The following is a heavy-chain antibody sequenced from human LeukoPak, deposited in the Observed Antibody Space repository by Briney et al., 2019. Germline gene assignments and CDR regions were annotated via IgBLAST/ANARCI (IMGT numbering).Heavy chain of an antibody. D-gene: IGHD3/OR15-3a*01. CDR3: AKDLGTVPEFDP. CDR2: IRYDGGNK. J-gene: IGHJ5*02. V-gene: IGHV3-30*02. CDR1: GFTFSNYG. Sequence: PGGSLRLSCATSGFTFSNYGMHWVRQAPGKGLEWVAFIRYDGGNKYYADSVKGRFTISRDTSKNTLYLQMNSLRAEDTALYYCAKDLGTVPEFDPWGQGTLVTDSS.